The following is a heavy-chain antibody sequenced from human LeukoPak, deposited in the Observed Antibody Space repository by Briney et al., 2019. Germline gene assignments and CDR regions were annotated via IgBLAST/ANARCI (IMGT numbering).Heavy chain of an antibody. Sequence: GGSLRLSCAASGFTFSSYAMSWVRQAPGKGLEWVSAISGSGGSTYYADSVKGRFTISRDNSKNTLYLQMNSLRAEDTAVYYCAKDISIVVVRTVDYWGQGTLVTVSS. J-gene: IGHJ4*02. CDR1: GFTFSSYA. V-gene: IGHV3-23*01. CDR3: AKDISIVVVRTVDY. D-gene: IGHD3-22*01. CDR2: ISGSGGST.